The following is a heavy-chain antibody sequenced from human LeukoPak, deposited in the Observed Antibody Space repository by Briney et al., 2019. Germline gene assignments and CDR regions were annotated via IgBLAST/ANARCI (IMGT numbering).Heavy chain of an antibody. V-gene: IGHV4-59*01. CDR2: IYYSGST. J-gene: IGHJ6*02. Sequence: SETLSLTCTVSGDSMKNYYWIWIRQSPGKGLEWIGYIYYSGSTNYNPSLKSRVTMSVDTSKKQFSLKLSSVTAADTAVYYCARAGYCSSTSCQWVPLVWGQGTTVTVS. D-gene: IGHD2-2*03. CDR3: ARAGYCSSTSCQWVPLV. CDR1: GDSMKNYY.